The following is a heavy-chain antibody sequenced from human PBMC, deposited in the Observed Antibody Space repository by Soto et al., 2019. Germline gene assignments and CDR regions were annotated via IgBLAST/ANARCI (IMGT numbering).Heavy chain of an antibody. J-gene: IGHJ4*02. V-gene: IGHV3-30*03. CDR1: GFSFSSYG. Sequence: PGESLKISCAASGFSFSSYGMHWVRQAPGKGLEWVAMISYDGTDEYYADSVKGRFTISRDNSKNAVYLQMNSLRAEDTAVYYCAREGMEDYWGQGTLVTVS. CDR3: AREGMEDY. CDR2: ISYDGTDE. D-gene: IGHD2-8*01.